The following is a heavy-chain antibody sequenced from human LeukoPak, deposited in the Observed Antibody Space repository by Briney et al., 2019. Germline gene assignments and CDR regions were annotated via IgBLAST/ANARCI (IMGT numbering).Heavy chain of an antibody. CDR1: GYTFTSYY. D-gene: IGHD2-2*01. Sequence: ASVKVSCKASGYTFTSYYMHWVRQAPGQGLEWMGIINPSGGSTSYAQKLQGRVTMTTDTSTSTAYMELRSLRSDDTAVYYCARVKGDCSSTSCPPWGHFYYYYYMDVWGKGTTVTVSS. CDR3: ARVKGDCSSTSCPPWGHFYYYYYMDV. CDR2: INPSGGST. V-gene: IGHV1-46*01. J-gene: IGHJ6*03.